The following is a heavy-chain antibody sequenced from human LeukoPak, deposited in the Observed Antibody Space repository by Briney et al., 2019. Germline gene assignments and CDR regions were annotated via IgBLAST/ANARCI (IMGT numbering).Heavy chain of an antibody. D-gene: IGHD6-13*01. CDR2: INPSGGST. CDR1: GGTFSSYA. Sequence: ASVKVSCKASGGTFSSYAISWVRQAPGQGLEWMGIINPSGGSTSYAQKFQGRVTMTRDMSTSTVYMELSSLRSEDTAVYYCARDSVRAAAGTRRYNWFDPWGQGTLVTVSS. CDR3: ARDSVRAAAGTRRYNWFDP. J-gene: IGHJ5*02. V-gene: IGHV1-46*01.